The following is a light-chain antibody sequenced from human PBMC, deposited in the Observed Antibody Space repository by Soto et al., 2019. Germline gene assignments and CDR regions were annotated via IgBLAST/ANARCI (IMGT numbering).Light chain of an antibody. V-gene: IGKV3-15*01. J-gene: IGKJ5*01. Sequence: EIVITQSPPTLSVSPGETATLSCRSGQSISHSLAWYQQTPGQAPRLVIYGASTKATGFPDRFSGSGAETGFTLAVRSLHSEDFAFDYCLQYYDWPITFGQGTRLEI. CDR3: LQYYDWPIT. CDR2: GAS. CDR1: QSISHS.